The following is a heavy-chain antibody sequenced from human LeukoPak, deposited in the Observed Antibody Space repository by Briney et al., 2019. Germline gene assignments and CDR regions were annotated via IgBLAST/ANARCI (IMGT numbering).Heavy chain of an antibody. CDR1: GFTFSSYE. J-gene: IGHJ3*02. Sequence: PGGSLRLSCAASGFTFSSYEMNWVRQAPGKGLEWVSYITSSGNTIYYADSVKGRFTISRDNSKNTLYLQMNSLRAEDTAVYYCAKDFTMIAEGAFDIWGQGTMVTVSS. D-gene: IGHD3-22*01. CDR3: AKDFTMIAEGAFDI. V-gene: IGHV3-48*03. CDR2: ITSSGNTI.